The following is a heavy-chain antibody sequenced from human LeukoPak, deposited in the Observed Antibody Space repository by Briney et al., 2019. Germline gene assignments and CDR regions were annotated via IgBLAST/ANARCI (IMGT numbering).Heavy chain of an antibody. J-gene: IGHJ4*02. V-gene: IGHV3-23*01. D-gene: IGHD2-8*01. CDR1: GFTFSNYV. CDR3: AKGSTNARPYYFDY. Sequence: GGPLRLSCAASGFTFSNYVMSWVRQAPGKGLEWVSAMTGSGDSTYYADSVKGRFTISRDNSKNTVYLQMNSLRAEDTAIYYCAKGSTNARPYYFDYWGQGTLVTVSS. CDR2: MTGSGDST.